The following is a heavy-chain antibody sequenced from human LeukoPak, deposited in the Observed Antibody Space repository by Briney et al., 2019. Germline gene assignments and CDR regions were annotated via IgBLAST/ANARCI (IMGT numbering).Heavy chain of an antibody. CDR2: IYTSGSP. D-gene: IGHD3-10*01. CDR3: AREYGSGSYTDY. V-gene: IGHV4-4*07. Sequence: SETLSLTCTVSGGSISSYYWSWIRQPTGKGLEWIGRIYTSGSPNYNPSLKSRVTMSVDTSKNQFSLKLSSVTAADTAVYYCAREYGSGSYTDYWGQGTLVTVSS. J-gene: IGHJ4*02. CDR1: GGSISSYY.